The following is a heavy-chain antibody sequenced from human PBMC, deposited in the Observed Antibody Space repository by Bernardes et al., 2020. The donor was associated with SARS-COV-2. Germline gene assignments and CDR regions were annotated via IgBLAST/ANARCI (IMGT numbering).Heavy chain of an antibody. CDR1: GFTCSGYW. V-gene: IGHV3-7*01. CDR2: VKEDGSET. J-gene: IGHJ3*02. D-gene: IGHD2-2*01. CDR3: ARGFDAYNAFDI. Sequence: GGSLRLSCAASGFTCSGYWMSWVRQASGKGLEWVANVKEDGSETYYVDSVKGRFTISRDNVKNSLYLQMNSLRVEDTAVYSCARGFDAYNAFDIWGQGTMVTVSS.